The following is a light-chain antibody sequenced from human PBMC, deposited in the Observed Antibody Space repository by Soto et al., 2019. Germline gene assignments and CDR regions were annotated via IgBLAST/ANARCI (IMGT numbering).Light chain of an antibody. CDR1: HSFSTKY. CDR3: QQYDSPWT. CDR2: GAS. Sequence: DIVLTQSPGTLSLSPGERVTLSCRASHSFSTKYLAWYQQKPGLPPRLLIYGASSRATGIPDRFGGSGSGTDFTLTISRLEPEDFAVYYCQQYDSPWTFGQGTKVEF. J-gene: IGKJ1*01. V-gene: IGKV3-20*01.